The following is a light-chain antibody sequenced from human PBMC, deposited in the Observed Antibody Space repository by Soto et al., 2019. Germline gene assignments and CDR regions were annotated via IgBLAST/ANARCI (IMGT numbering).Light chain of an antibody. CDR3: QQYNNWPPTWT. CDR1: RTVSNN. CDR2: GVS. V-gene: IGKV3-15*01. J-gene: IGKJ1*01. Sequence: EIVMTQSPATLSVSPGERATLSCRASRTVSNNLAWYQQKPGQAPRLLIYGVSTRATGIPARFSGSGSGTEFTLTISSLQSEDFAVYYCQQYNNWPPTWTFGQGAKV.